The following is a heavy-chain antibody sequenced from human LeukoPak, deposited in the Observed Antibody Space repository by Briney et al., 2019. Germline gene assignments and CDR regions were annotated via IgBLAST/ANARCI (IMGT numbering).Heavy chain of an antibody. J-gene: IGHJ6*03. CDR2: ISGSGGST. CDR3: AKFSVHFGVVNYYYYYMDV. D-gene: IGHD3-3*01. Sequence: GGSLRLSCAASGFTFSSYAMSWVRQAPGKGLEWVSAISGSGGSTYYADSVKGRFTISRDNSKNTLYLQMNSLRAEDTAVYYCAKFSVHFGVVNYYYYYMDVWGKGTTVTVSS. CDR1: GFTFSSYA. V-gene: IGHV3-23*01.